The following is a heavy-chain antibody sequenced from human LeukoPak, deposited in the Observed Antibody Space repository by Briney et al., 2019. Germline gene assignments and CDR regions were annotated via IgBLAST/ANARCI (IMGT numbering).Heavy chain of an antibody. J-gene: IGHJ4*02. CDR2: IRYDGSNK. V-gene: IGHV3-30*02. CDR3: ARAQGNFGSGSYYNPGDY. Sequence: GGSLRLSCAASGFTFSSYGMHWVRQAPGKGLEWVAFIRYDGSNKYYADSVKGRFTISRDNAKKSLYLQMNNLRAEDTAVYYCARAQGNFGSGSYYNPGDYWGQGTLVTVSS. D-gene: IGHD3-10*01. CDR1: GFTFSSYG.